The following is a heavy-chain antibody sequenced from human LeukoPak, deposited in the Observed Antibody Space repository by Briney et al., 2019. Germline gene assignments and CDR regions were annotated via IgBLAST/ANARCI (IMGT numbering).Heavy chain of an antibody. CDR3: ARSGLTTPSLRPEYYFDY. D-gene: IGHD4/OR15-4a*01. CDR2: ISTYNGNT. CDR1: GYTFTKYG. J-gene: IGHJ4*02. Sequence: ASVKVSCKASGYTFTKYGITWVRQAPGQGLEWMGWISTYNGNTNYAQKLQGRVTMTTDTSTSTAYMELSSLRSEDTAVYYCARSGLTTPSLRPEYYFDYWGQGTLVTVSS. V-gene: IGHV1-18*01.